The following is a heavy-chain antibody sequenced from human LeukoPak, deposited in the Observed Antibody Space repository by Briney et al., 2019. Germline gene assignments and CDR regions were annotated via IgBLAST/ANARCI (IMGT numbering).Heavy chain of an antibody. CDR2: ISSDGNTQ. CDR1: GFTFSSYA. J-gene: IGHJ4*02. V-gene: IGHV3-30-3*01. D-gene: IGHD3-22*01. Sequence: GGSLRLSCAASGFTFSSYAMHWVRQAPGKGLDWAAVISSDGNTQYYADSVKGRFTISRDNSNNTLYLQMSSLRAEVTAVYYCAKGNYDSINRPFDCWGQGALVTVSS. CDR3: AKGNYDSINRPFDC.